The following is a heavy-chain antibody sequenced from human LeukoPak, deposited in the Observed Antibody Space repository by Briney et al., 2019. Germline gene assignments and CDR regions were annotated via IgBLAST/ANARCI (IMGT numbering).Heavy chain of an antibody. CDR1: GFTFSGYW. J-gene: IGHJ4*02. CDR3: AREGDTAMVHY. V-gene: IGHV3-7*01. Sequence: GGSLRLSCAASGFTFSGYWMSWVRQAPGKGLEWVANIKQDGSEKYYVDSVKGRFTISRDNAKNSLYLQMNSLRAEDTAVYYCAREGDTAMVHYWGQGTLVTVSS. CDR2: IKQDGSEK. D-gene: IGHD5-18*01.